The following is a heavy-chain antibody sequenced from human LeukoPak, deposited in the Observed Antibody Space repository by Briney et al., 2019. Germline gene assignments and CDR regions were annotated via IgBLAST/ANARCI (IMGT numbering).Heavy chain of an antibody. CDR1: GFTVSSNY. CDR3: ARERDSSGSFKNDY. J-gene: IGHJ4*02. CDR2: INTGGTT. V-gene: IGHV3-66*01. Sequence: GGSLRLSCAASGFTVSSNYISWVRQAPGKGLEWVSVINTGGTTYYADSVKGRFTISRDNSKNTVHLQMNSLRAEDTAVYYCARERDSSGSFKNDYWGQGTLVTVSS. D-gene: IGHD3-22*01.